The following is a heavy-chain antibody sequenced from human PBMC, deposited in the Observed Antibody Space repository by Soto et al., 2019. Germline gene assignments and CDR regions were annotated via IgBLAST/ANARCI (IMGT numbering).Heavy chain of an antibody. D-gene: IGHD1-26*01. CDR2: INHSGST. CDR3: ARVGSGSYYYYYRDV. V-gene: IGHV4-34*01. CDR1: GGSFSGYY. Sequence: SETLSLTCAVYGGSFSGYYWSWIRQPPGKGLEWIGEINHSGSTNYNPSLKSRVTISVDTSKNQFSLKLSSVTAADTAVYYCARVGSGSYYYYYRDVWGKGTTVTVSS. J-gene: IGHJ6*03.